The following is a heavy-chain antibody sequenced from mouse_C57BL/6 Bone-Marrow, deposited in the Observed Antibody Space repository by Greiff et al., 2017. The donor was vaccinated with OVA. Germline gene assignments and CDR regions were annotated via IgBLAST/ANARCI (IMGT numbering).Heavy chain of an antibody. J-gene: IGHJ4*01. CDR3: ARTTTVVAYYYAMDY. CDR1: GYTFTDYY. CDR2: IYPGSGNT. V-gene: IGHV1-76*01. D-gene: IGHD1-1*01. Sequence: QVQLKQSGAELVRPGASVKLSCKASGYTFTDYYINWVKQRPGQGLEWIARIYPGSGNTYYNEKFKGKATLTAEKSSSTAYMQLSSLTSEDSAVYFGARTTTVVAYYYAMDYWGQGTSVTVSS.